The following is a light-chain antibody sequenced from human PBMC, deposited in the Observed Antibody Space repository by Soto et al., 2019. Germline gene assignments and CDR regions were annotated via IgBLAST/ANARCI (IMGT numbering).Light chain of an antibody. CDR1: QFVSSN. Sequence: EIVMTQSPVTLSVSPGERATLSCRASQFVSSNLAWYQQKPGQAPRLVLYGASTRATGIPARFSGSGSGTEFTLTISNLQSEDFAVYFCQQYHNWPPITFGQGTRLEIK. CDR2: GAS. CDR3: QQYHNWPPIT. V-gene: IGKV3D-15*01. J-gene: IGKJ5*01.